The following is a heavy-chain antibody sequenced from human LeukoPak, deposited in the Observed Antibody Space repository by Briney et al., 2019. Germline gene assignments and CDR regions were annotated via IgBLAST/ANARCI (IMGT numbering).Heavy chain of an antibody. CDR1: GFTFSSYS. D-gene: IGHD2-15*01. Sequence: RTGGSLRLSCAASGFTFSSYSMNWVRQAPGKGLEWVSSISSSSSYIYYADSVKGRFTISRDNAKNSLYLQMNSLRAEDTAVYYCARDHCSGGSCTFDPWGQGTLVTVSS. V-gene: IGHV3-21*01. J-gene: IGHJ5*02. CDR3: ARDHCSGGSCTFDP. CDR2: ISSSSSYI.